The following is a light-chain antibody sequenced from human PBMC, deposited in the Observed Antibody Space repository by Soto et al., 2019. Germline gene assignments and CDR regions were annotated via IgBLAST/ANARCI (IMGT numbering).Light chain of an antibody. CDR1: KSDIGVYDF. Sequence: QSALTQPPSASGSPGQSVTISCTGTKSDIGVYDFVSWYQHHPGKAPRLIIYEVVQRPSGVPDRFSGSKSGNTASLTVSGLQAADEADYFCKSYAGGNTYVFGSGTKLTVL. CDR3: KSYAGGNTYV. V-gene: IGLV2-8*01. J-gene: IGLJ1*01. CDR2: EVV.